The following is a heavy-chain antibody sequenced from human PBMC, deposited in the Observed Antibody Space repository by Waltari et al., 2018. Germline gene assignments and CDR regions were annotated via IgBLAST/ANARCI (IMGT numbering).Heavy chain of an antibody. V-gene: IGHV3-48*03. CDR2: IRSSGSNT. J-gene: IGHJ4*02. D-gene: IGHD2-2*01. CDR3: ARKYCSSTSCLFDY. Sequence: EVQLVESGGGLVQPGGSLRLSCAASGFTFSSYEMNWVRQAPGKGLEWVSYIRSSGSNTYYADSMKGRLTISRDNAKNSLHLQMNSLRAEETAVYYCARKYCSSTSCLFDYWGQGTLVTVSS. CDR1: GFTFSSYE.